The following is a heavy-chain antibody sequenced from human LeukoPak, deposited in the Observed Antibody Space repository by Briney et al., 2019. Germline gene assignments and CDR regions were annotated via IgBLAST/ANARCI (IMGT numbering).Heavy chain of an antibody. Sequence: SETLSLTCAVYGGSFSGYYWSWIRQPPGRGLEWIGEINHSGSTNYNPSLKSRVTISVDTSKNQFSLKLSSVTAADTAVYYCARGGTYCSSTSCYRTPRTKYYFDYWGQGTLVTVSS. J-gene: IGHJ4*02. CDR2: INHSGST. V-gene: IGHV4-34*01. D-gene: IGHD2-2*01. CDR1: GGSFSGYY. CDR3: ARGGTYCSSTSCYRTPRTKYYFDY.